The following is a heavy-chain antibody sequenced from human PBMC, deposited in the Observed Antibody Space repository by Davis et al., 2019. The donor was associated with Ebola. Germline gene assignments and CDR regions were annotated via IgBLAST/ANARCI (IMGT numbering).Heavy chain of an antibody. CDR2: IKSEADGGTT. CDR1: GFTFSNVW. Sequence: GGSLRLSCAASGFTFSNVWFTWVRQAPGKGLEWVGHIKSEADGGTTHYAAPVKGRFTISRDDSESTVYLHINTLKTEDTAVYYCTTWLLWGQGTLVTVSS. J-gene: IGHJ4*02. D-gene: IGHD5-12*01. V-gene: IGHV3-15*01. CDR3: TTWLL.